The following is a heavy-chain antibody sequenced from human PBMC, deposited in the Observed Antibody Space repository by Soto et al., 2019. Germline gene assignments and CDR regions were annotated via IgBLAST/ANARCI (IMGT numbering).Heavy chain of an antibody. CDR1: GYTFSNYG. J-gene: IGHJ6*02. D-gene: IGHD6-19*01. Sequence: VQLVQSGAEVKKPGASVTVSRKTSGYTFSNYGINWVRQAPGQGLEWMGWISGYNGNTNYAQTVQGRVTMTTDTSTGTVYMELRSLKSDDTAIYYCSRFIMVGGWFDPNYYHGMDVWGQGTTVTVSS. V-gene: IGHV1-18*01. CDR3: SRFIMVGGWFDPNYYHGMDV. CDR2: ISGYNGNT.